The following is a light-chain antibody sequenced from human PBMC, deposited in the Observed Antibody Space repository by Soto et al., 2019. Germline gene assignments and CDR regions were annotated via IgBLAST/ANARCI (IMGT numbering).Light chain of an antibody. Sequence: EFALTQSPGTLAVSPGERATLACSPSQTVRNNYLAWYQQKPGQAPRLLIYDASSRATGIPDRFSGGGSGTDFTLTISRLQPEDFAVYYCQQFSSYPLTFGGGTKVDIK. CDR2: DAS. CDR1: QTVRNNY. J-gene: IGKJ4*01. CDR3: QQFSSYPLT. V-gene: IGKV3-20*01.